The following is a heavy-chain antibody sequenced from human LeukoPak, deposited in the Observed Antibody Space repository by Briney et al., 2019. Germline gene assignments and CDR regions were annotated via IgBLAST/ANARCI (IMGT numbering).Heavy chain of an antibody. CDR2: ISGSGGST. J-gene: IGHJ4*02. CDR3: AKDHLLCTSTSCYIDYFDS. Sequence: GGSLRLSCAASGFTFSTYAMSWVRQAPGKGLEWVSGISGSGGSTYYADSVKGRFTISRDTSKNTLFLEMSSLRVEDTAIYFCAKDHLLCTSTSCYIDYFDSWGQGTLVTASS. V-gene: IGHV3-23*01. CDR1: GFTFSTYA. D-gene: IGHD2-2*02.